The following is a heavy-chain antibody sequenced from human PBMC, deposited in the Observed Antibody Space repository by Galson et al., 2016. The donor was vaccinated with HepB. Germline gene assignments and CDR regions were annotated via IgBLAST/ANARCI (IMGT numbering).Heavy chain of an antibody. D-gene: IGHD3-16*01. CDR3: ARDPSVGETIYDF. CDR2: TYYRSKWYN. CDR1: GDSVSSDTAA. J-gene: IGHJ4*02. V-gene: IGHV6-1*01. Sequence: CAISGDSVSSDTAAWNWIRQSPSRGLEWLGRTYYRSKWYNDYAVPVKSRIIIDPDTTKNQFSLQLISVTPEDSAVYYCARDPSVGETIYDFWGQGTLVTVSS.